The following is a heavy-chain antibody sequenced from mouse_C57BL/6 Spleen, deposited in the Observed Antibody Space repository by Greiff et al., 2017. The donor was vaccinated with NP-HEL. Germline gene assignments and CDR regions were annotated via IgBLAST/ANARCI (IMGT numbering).Heavy chain of an antibody. Sequence: VQRVESGPGLVQPSQSLSITCTVSGFSLTSYGVHWVRQSPGKGLEWLGVIWSGGSTDYNAAFISRLSISTDNSKSQVFFRMNSLQADDTAIYYCARGNYYGSLPLYCAMDYWGQGTSVTVSS. D-gene: IGHD1-1*01. CDR3: ARGNYYGSLPLYCAMDY. J-gene: IGHJ4*01. CDR2: IWSGGST. V-gene: IGHV2-2*01. CDR1: GFSLTSYG.